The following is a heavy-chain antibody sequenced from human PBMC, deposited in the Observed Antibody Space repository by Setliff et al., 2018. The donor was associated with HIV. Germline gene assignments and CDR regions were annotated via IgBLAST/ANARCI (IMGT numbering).Heavy chain of an antibody. D-gene: IGHD4-17*01. CDR2: INPNSGDT. Sequence: ASVKVSCKASGYTFTGHSMHWVRQAPGQGLEWMGWINPNSGDTNYAQKFQGRVTMTRDTSISTAYMELSRLRSDDTAVYYWARITVTHDYWGQGTLVTVSS. J-gene: IGHJ4*02. V-gene: IGHV1-2*02. CDR3: ARITVTHDY. CDR1: GYTFTGHS.